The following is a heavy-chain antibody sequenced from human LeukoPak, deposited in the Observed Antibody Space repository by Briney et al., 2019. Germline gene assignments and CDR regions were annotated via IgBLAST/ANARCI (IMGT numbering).Heavy chain of an antibody. Sequence: GGSLRLSCAASGFSFGSYAMGWTRQAPGQGLEWVSAISGSGSHANYAESVKGRFTISRDNSKNTLYLQMHSLIAADTAVYYCGSGPVGTTVPWGQGTLVTVSS. CDR1: GFSFGSYA. J-gene: IGHJ5*02. D-gene: IGHD1-1*01. CDR2: ISGSGSHA. CDR3: GSGPVGTTVP. V-gene: IGHV3-23*01.